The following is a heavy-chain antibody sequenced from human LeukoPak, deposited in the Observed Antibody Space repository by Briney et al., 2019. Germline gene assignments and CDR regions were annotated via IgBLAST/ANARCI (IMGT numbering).Heavy chain of an antibody. Sequence: GGSLRLSCAASGFTFSSYSMNWVRQAPGKGLEWVSSISSSSNYIYYADSVKGRFTISRDNAKNSLYLQMNSPRAEDTAVYYCARAVIDWYFDLWGRGTLVTVSS. V-gene: IGHV3-21*01. D-gene: IGHD2/OR15-2a*01. CDR2: ISSSSNYI. CDR1: GFTFSSYS. CDR3: ARAVIDWYFDL. J-gene: IGHJ2*01.